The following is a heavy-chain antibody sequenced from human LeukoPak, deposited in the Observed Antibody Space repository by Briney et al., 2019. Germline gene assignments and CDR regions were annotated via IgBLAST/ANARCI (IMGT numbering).Heavy chain of an antibody. J-gene: IGHJ4*02. CDR1: GFTFSSYS. V-gene: IGHV3-7*01. D-gene: IGHD6-19*01. CDR2: IRQDGSEK. Sequence: GGSLRLSCAASGFTFSSYSMNWVRQAPGKGLEWVASIRQDGSEKYYVDSVKGRFTVSRDNAKNSLSLQMNSLRAEDTAVYYCARISGWPATFDYWGQGTLGTVSS. CDR3: ARISGWPATFDY.